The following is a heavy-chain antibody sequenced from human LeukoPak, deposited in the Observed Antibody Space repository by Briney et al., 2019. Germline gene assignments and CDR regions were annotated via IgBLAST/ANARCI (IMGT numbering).Heavy chain of an antibody. Sequence: GGSLRLSCAASGFTFDDYAMHWVRQAPGKGLEWVSGISWNSGSIGYADSVKGRFTISRDNAKNSLYLQMNSLRSEDTAVYYCARDGGVVITTEDYWGQGTLVTVSS. J-gene: IGHJ4*02. V-gene: IGHV3-9*01. CDR1: GFTFDDYA. D-gene: IGHD3-3*01. CDR3: ARDGGVVITTEDY. CDR2: ISWNSGSI.